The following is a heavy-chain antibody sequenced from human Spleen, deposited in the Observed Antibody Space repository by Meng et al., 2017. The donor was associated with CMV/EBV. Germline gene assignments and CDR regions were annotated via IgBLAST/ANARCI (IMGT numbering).Heavy chain of an antibody. CDR2: IWYDGSNK. CDR3: AREMGATVDY. V-gene: IGHV3-33*01. J-gene: IGHJ4*02. CDR1: GFTFSSYG. Sequence: GESLKISCAASGFTFSSYGMHWVRQAPGKGLEWVAVIWYDGSNKYYADSVKGRFTISRDNAKNTLYLQMNSLRADDTTVYYCAREMGATVDYWGQGTLVTVSS. D-gene: IGHD1-26*01.